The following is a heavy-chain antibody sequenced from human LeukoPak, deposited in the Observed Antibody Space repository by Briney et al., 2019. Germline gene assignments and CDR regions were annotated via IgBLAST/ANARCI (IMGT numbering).Heavy chain of an antibody. J-gene: IGHJ6*02. CDR2: MNPNSGNT. CDR1: GYTFTSYD. CDR3: ARGPLRFLEWLSYYYYYGMDV. D-gene: IGHD3-3*01. Sequence: GASVKVSCKASGYTFTSYDINWVRQATGQGLAWIGWMNPNSGNTGYAQKFQGRVTMTRNTSISTAYMELSSLRSEDTAVYYCARGPLRFLEWLSYYYYYGMDVWGQGTTVTVSS. V-gene: IGHV1-8*01.